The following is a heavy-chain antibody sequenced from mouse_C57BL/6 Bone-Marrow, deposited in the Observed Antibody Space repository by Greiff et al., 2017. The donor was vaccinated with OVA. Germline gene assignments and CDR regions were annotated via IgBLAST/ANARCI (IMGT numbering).Heavy chain of an antibody. Sequence: VQLKESGPGLVKPSQSLSLTCSVTGYSITSGYYWNWIRQFPGNKLEWMGYISYDGSNNYNPSLKNRISITRDTSKNQFFLKLNSVTTEDTATYYCASGSSWYFDVWGTGTTVTVSS. CDR3: ASGSSWYFDV. CDR2: ISYDGSN. CDR1: GYSITSGYY. V-gene: IGHV3-6*01. J-gene: IGHJ1*03. D-gene: IGHD1-1*01.